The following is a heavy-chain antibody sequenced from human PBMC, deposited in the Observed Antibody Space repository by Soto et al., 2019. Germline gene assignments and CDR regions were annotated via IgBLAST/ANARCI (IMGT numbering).Heavy chain of an antibody. CDR1: GYTFTGYY. CDR3: ARDLGATAYYYDSSGGGYYGMDV. CDR2: INPNSGGT. D-gene: IGHD3-22*01. V-gene: IGHV1-2*02. J-gene: IGHJ6*02. Sequence: WASVKVSCKASGYTFTGYYMHWVRQAPGQGLEWMGWINPNSGGTNYAQKFQGRVTMTRDTSISTAYMELSRLRSDDTAVYYCARDLGATAYYYDSSGGGYYGMDVWGQGTTVTVSS.